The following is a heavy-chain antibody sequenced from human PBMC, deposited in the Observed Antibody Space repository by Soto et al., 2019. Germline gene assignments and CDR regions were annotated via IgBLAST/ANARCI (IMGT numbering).Heavy chain of an antibody. J-gene: IGHJ4*02. D-gene: IGHD6-19*01. V-gene: IGHV5-51*01. Sequence: GESLKISCKGSGYSFTRHWIGWVRQTPGKGLEWMGIIYPGDSDARYSPSFQGQVTISADKSISTAYLQWSSLKASDTGMYYCASSSSDWHLNNWGQGTLVTVSS. CDR1: GYSFTRHW. CDR3: ASSSSDWHLNN. CDR2: IYPGDSDA.